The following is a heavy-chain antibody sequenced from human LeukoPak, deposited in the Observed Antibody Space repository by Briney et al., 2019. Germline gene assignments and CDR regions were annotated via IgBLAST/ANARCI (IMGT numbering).Heavy chain of an antibody. J-gene: IGHJ4*02. D-gene: IGHD3-9*01. CDR1: GFSFSTYS. Sequence: PGGSLRLSCAASGFSFSTYSMNWVRQAPGKGLGWVSNIRGSSSAMNYADSVRGRFAISRDNAKNSLYLEMSSLRAEDTAVYYCARDRDWSFDYWGQGALVTVSS. V-gene: IGHV3-48*04. CDR2: IRGSSSAM. CDR3: ARDRDWSFDY.